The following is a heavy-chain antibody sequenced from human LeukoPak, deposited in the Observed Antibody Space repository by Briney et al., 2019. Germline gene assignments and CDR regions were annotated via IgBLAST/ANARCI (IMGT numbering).Heavy chain of an antibody. D-gene: IGHD2-15*01. CDR2: IWYDGSNK. CDR3: ATDRYCSGGSCYSPSLTGYFQH. J-gene: IGHJ1*01. V-gene: IGHV3-33*01. Sequence: GRSLRLSCAASRFTFSSYCMDWVRQAPGKGLEWVAVIWYDGSNKYYADSVKGRFTISRDNSKNTLYLQINSLRAEDTAVYYCATDRYCSGGSCYSPSLTGYFQHWGQRTLVTASS. CDR1: RFTFSSYC.